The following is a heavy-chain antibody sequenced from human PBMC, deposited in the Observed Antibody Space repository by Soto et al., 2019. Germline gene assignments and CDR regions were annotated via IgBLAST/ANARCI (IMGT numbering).Heavy chain of an antibody. J-gene: IGHJ4*02. D-gene: IGHD3-9*01. CDR1: GYTFTGYY. CDR3: ARIRGLRYFDWLLYY. Sequence: ASVKVSCKASGYTFTGYYMHWVRQAPGQGLEWMGWINPNSGGTNYAQKFQGRVTMTRDTSISTAYMELSRLRSDDTAVYYCARIRGLRYFDWLLYYWGQGTLVTVSS. V-gene: IGHV1-2*02. CDR2: INPNSGGT.